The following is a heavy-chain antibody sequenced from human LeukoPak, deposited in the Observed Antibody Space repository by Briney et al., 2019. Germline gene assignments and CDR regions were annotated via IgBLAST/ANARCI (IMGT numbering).Heavy chain of an antibody. CDR2: IYYSGST. CDR1: GGSISSGDYY. CDR3: ARERIRGSGSYYNSIDY. V-gene: IGHV4-30-4*08. J-gene: IGHJ4*02. Sequence: SQTLSLTCTVSGGSISSGDYYWSWIRQPPGKGLEWIGYIYYSGSTYYNPSLKSRVTISVDTSKNQSSLKLSSVTAADTAVYYCARERIRGSGSYYNSIDYWGQGTLVTVSS. D-gene: IGHD3-10*01.